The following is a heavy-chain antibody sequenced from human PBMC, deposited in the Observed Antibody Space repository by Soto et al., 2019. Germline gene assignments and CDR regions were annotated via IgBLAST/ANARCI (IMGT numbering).Heavy chain of an antibody. V-gene: IGHV1-3*01. CDR2: INADNGNT. Sequence: QVQLVQSGAEVKKPGASVKVSCKASGYTFTTHTMHWVRQAPGQRLEWMGWINADNGNTKYSQKFQGRVTITWDTPTSTAYKEPSSPRSEDTADDYSAGRGYRPQRLEGGPDYWGQGTLVTVSS. J-gene: IGHJ4*02. CDR3: AGRGYRPQRLEGGPDY. CDR1: GYTFTTHT. D-gene: IGHD1-26*01.